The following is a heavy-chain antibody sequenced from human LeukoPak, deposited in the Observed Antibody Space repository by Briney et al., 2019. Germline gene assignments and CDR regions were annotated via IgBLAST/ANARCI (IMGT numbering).Heavy chain of an antibody. Sequence: PGGSLRLSCAASGFTFSNYWMSWVRQAPGKGLEWVAHINQDGSEEHYMDSVKARFIISRDNAKNSLSLQMDSLRAEDTAVYYCVRGGGVSGYDLLDYWGQGTLVTVSS. CDR2: INQDGSEE. CDR1: GFTFSNYW. CDR3: VRGGGVSGYDLLDY. J-gene: IGHJ4*02. V-gene: IGHV3-7*01. D-gene: IGHD5-12*01.